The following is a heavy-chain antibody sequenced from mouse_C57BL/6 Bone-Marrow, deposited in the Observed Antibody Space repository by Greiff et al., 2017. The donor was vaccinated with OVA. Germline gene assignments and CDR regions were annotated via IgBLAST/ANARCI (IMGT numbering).Heavy chain of an antibody. V-gene: IGHV5-4*01. CDR3: ARDAIYYDSAWFAY. D-gene: IGHD2-4*01. CDR1: GFTFSSYA. Sequence: EVQLQESGGGLVKPGGSLKLSCAASGFTFSSYAMSWVRQTPEKRLEWVATISDGGSYTYYPDNVKGRFTISRDNAKNNLYLQMSHLKSEDTAMYYCARDAIYYDSAWFAYWGQGTLVTVSA. J-gene: IGHJ3*01. CDR2: ISDGGSYT.